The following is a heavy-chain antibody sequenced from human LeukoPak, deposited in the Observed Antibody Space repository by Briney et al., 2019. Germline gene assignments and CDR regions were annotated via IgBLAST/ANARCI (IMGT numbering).Heavy chain of an antibody. D-gene: IGHD2-2*01. CDR2: IYYSGST. CDR1: GGPISSGDYY. CDR3: ARCRGCSSTSCYYYFDY. J-gene: IGHJ4*02. Sequence: SETLSLTCTVSGGPISSGDYYWSWIRQHPGKGLEWIGYIYYSGSTYYNPSLKSRVTISVDTSKNQFSLKLSSVTAADTAVYYCARCRGCSSTSCYYYFDYWGQGTLVTVSS. V-gene: IGHV4-31*03.